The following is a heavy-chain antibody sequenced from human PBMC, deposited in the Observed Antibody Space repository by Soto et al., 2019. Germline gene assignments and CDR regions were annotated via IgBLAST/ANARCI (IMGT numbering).Heavy chain of an antibody. V-gene: IGHV4-34*01. Sequence: PSETLSLTCAVYGGSFSGYYWSWIRQPPGKGLEWIGEINHSGSTNYNPSLKSRVTISVDTSKNQFSLKLSSVTAADTAVYYCARARTPNSGSYPYFDYWGQGTLVTVSS. CDR2: INHSGST. D-gene: IGHD1-26*01. CDR3: ARARTPNSGSYPYFDY. J-gene: IGHJ4*02. CDR1: GGSFSGYY.